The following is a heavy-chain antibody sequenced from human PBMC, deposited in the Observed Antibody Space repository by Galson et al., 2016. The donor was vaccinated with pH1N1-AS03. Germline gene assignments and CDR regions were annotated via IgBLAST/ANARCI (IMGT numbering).Heavy chain of an antibody. J-gene: IGHJ5*01. D-gene: IGHD6-6*01. CDR2: VYPDDADT. CDR1: GYSFSNYW. CDR3: ARLSLISADVRSNVNWFDS. Sequence: QSGAEVKKPGESLKISCKGSGYSFSNYWIGWVRQMPGKGLQWMGIVYPDDADTHYSPSFQGQVTISVAQSINTAYLQWTSLKSSDSASYFCARLSLISADVRSNVNWFDSWGQGTRVTVSS. V-gene: IGHV5-51*03.